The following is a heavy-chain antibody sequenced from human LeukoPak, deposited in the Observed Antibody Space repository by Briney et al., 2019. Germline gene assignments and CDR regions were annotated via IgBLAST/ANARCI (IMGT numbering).Heavy chain of an antibody. V-gene: IGHV1-69*05. D-gene: IGHD1-26*01. Sequence: GASVKVSCKASGGTFSSYAISWMRQAPGQGLEWMGGIIPIFGTANYAQKFQGRVTITTDESTSTAYMELSSLRSEDTAVYYCARESRERGYYYYYYMDVWGKGTTVTVSS. J-gene: IGHJ6*03. CDR1: GGTFSSYA. CDR3: ARESRERGYYYYYYMDV. CDR2: IIPIFGTA.